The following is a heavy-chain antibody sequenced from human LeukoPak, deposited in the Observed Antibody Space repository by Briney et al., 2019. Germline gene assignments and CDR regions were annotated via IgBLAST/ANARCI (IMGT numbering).Heavy chain of an antibody. CDR1: GGTFSSYA. CDR2: IIPILGIA. J-gene: IGHJ6*02. Sequence: ASVTVSCKASGGTFSSYAISWVRQAPGQGLEWMGRIIPILGIANYAQKFQGRVTITADKSTSTAYMERSSLRSEDTAVYYCARSVVVPAANGMDVWGQGTTVTVSS. CDR3: ARSVVVPAANGMDV. D-gene: IGHD2-2*01. V-gene: IGHV1-69*04.